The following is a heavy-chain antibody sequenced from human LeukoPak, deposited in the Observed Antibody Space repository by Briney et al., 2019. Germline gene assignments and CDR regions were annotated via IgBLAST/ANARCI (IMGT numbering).Heavy chain of an antibody. CDR1: GGSISSGGYY. CDR2: IYYSGST. CDR3: ARDPVNDAFDF. J-gene: IGHJ3*01. Sequence: SQPLSLTCTVPGGSISSGGYYWSWIRQHPGKSLEWIGYIYYSGSTYYNPSLKSRVTISVDTSKNQFSLKLSSVTAADTAVYYCARDPVNDAFDFWGQGTMATVSS. V-gene: IGHV4-31*03.